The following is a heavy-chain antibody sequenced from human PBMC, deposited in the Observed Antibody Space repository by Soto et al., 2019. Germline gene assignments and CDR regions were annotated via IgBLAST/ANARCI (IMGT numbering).Heavy chain of an antibody. V-gene: IGHV1-8*01. D-gene: IGHD2-15*01. J-gene: IGHJ3*02. CDR2: MNPNSGNT. Sequence: ASVKVSCKASGYTFTSYDINWVRQATGQGLEWMGWMNPNSGNTGYAQKFQGRVTMTRNTSISTAYMELSSLRSEDTAVYYCARDGCSGGSCYLDEGAFDIWGQGTMVTVSS. CDR1: GYTFTSYD. CDR3: ARDGCSGGSCYLDEGAFDI.